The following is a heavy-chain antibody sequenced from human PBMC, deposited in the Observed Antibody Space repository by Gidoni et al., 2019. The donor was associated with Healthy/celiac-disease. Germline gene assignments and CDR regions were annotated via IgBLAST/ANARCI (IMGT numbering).Heavy chain of an antibody. Sequence: QVQLQESGPGLVKPSQTLSPTCTVSGGSISSGGYYWSWIRQHPGKGLEWIGYIYYSGSTYYNPSLKSRVTISVDTAKNQFSLKLSSVTAADTAVYYCARGWTYDILTGYYLDYWGQGTLVTVSS. CDR2: IYYSGST. CDR3: ARGWTYDILTGYYLDY. D-gene: IGHD3-9*01. J-gene: IGHJ4*02. CDR1: GGSISSGGYY. V-gene: IGHV4-31*03.